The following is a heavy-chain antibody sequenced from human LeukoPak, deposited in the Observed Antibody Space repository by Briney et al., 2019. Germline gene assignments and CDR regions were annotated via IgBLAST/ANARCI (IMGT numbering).Heavy chain of an antibody. CDR2: IYTSGST. CDR1: GGSISSGSYY. J-gene: IGHJ4*02. Sequence: SETLSLTCTVSGGSISSGSYYWSWIRQPAGKGLEWIGRIYTSGSTNYNPSLKSRVTISVDTSKNQFSLKLSSVTAADTAVYYCARDGSDYGDYEVYWGQGTLVTVSS. D-gene: IGHD4-17*01. CDR3: ARDGSDYGDYEVY. V-gene: IGHV4-61*02.